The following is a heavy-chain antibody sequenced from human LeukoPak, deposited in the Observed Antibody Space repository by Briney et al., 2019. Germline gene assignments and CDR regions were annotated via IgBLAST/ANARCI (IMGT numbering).Heavy chain of an antibody. CDR1: GFTFGDYA. CDR2: IRSKAYGGTT. V-gene: IGHV3-49*04. Sequence: GGSLRLSCTASGFTFGDYAMSRVRQAPGKGLEWVGFIRSKAYGGTTEYAASVKGRFTISRDDSKSIAYLQMNSLKTEDTAVYYCTRLARLLSFDYWGQGTLVTVSS. J-gene: IGHJ4*02. CDR3: TRLARLLSFDY. D-gene: IGHD2/OR15-2a*01.